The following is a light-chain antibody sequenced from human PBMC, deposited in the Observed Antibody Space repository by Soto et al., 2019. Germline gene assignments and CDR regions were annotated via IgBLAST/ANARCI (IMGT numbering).Light chain of an antibody. J-gene: IGLJ2*01. Sequence: QSALTQPASVSGSPGQSITISCTGTSSDVGAYNYVSWYQQHPGKAPKLMIYDVSNRPSGVSNRFSGCKSGNTASLTISGLQAEDEGDYYCNSYTRSSSVVFGGGTKLTVL. CDR3: NSYTRSSSVV. V-gene: IGLV2-14*03. CDR1: SSDVGAYNY. CDR2: DVS.